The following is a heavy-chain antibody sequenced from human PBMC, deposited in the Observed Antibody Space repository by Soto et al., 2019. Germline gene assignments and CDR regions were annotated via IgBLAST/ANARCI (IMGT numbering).Heavy chain of an antibody. CDR3: ARGRNYYDFWSGLKRGYYYYGMDV. CDR2: MNPNSGNT. Sequence: ASVKVSCKASGYTFSGYYIHWVRQATGQGLEWMGWMNPNSGNTGYAQKFQGRVTMTRNTSISTAYMELSSLRSEDTAVYYCARGRNYYDFWSGLKRGYYYYGMDVWGQGTTVTVSS. D-gene: IGHD3-3*01. V-gene: IGHV1-8*02. J-gene: IGHJ6*02. CDR1: GYTFSGYY.